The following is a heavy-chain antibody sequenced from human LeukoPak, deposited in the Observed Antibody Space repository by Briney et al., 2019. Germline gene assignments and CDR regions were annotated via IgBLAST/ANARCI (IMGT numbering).Heavy chain of an antibody. CDR3: AKDPPPTYYYDSSGYPRGAFDI. CDR1: GFTFSSYA. J-gene: IGHJ3*02. CDR2: ISGSGGST. D-gene: IGHD3-22*01. Sequence: PGGSLRLPCAASGFTFSSYAMSWVRQAPGKGLEWVSAISGSGGSTYYADSVKGRFTISRDNSKNTLYLQMNSLRAEDTAVYYCAKDPPPTYYYDSSGYPRGAFDIWGQGTMVTVSS. V-gene: IGHV3-23*01.